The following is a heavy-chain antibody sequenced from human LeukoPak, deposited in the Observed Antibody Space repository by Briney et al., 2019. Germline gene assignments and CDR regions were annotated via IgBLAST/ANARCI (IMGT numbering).Heavy chain of an antibody. D-gene: IGHD3-16*02. CDR2: ISSSSSYI. CDR3: ARVSSYYGMDV. J-gene: IGHJ6*02. Sequence: GGSLRLSRAASGFTFSSYSMNWVRQAPGKGLEWVSSISSSSSYIYYADSVKGRFTISRDNAKNSLYLQMNSLRAEDTAVYYCARVSSYYGMDVWGQGTTVTVSS. CDR1: GFTFSSYS. V-gene: IGHV3-21*01.